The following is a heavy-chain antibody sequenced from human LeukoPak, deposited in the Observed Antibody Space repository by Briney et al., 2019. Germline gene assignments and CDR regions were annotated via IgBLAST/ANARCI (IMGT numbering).Heavy chain of an antibody. V-gene: IGHV4-59*11. Sequence: AETLTLACTASGGPISGHYGSWIQQPPGKGLEWIGYIYYSGSTNYNPSLKSRVTISVDTSKNQFSLKLSSVTAADTAVYYCAREHCSSTSCYIGDYFDYWGQGTLVTASS. J-gene: IGHJ4*02. D-gene: IGHD2-2*01. CDR2: IYYSGST. CDR3: AREHCSSTSCYIGDYFDY. CDR1: GGPISGHY.